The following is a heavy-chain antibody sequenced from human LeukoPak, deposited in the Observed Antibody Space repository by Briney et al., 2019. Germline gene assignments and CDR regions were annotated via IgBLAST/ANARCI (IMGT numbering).Heavy chain of an antibody. CDR1: GGSISSYY. D-gene: IGHD6-13*01. J-gene: IGHJ6*03. CDR2: IYYSGST. CDR3: ARGSIAAAGPQYYYYYMDV. V-gene: IGHV4-59*01. Sequence: SETLSLTCTVSGGSISSYYWSWIRQPPGKGLEWIGYIYYSGSTNYNPSLKSRVTISVDTSKNQFSLKLSSVTAADTAVYYCARGSIAAAGPQYYYYYMDVWGKGTTVTISS.